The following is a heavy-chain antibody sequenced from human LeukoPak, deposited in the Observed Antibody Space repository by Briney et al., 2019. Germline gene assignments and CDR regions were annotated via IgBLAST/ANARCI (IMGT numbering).Heavy chain of an antibody. J-gene: IGHJ4*02. CDR3: ARGRVPYYDFWSGYYTGREAEFDY. V-gene: IGHV4-39*07. CDR2: ISYSGST. D-gene: IGHD3-3*01. CDR1: GGSISSTVYY. Sequence: PSETLSLTCTVSGGSISSTVYYWAWIRQPPGKGLEWIGSISYSGSTYYSPSLKSRVTISVDTSKKQFSLKLSSVTAADTAVYYCARGRVPYYDFWSGYYTGREAEFDYWGQGTLVTVSS.